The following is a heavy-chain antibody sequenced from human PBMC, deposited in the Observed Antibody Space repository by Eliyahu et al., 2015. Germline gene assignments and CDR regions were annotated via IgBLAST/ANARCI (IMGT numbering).Heavy chain of an antibody. J-gene: IGHJ4*02. CDR1: GGXVSSGSYY. CDR3: ASTIFGVVTNDY. CDR2: IYYSGST. Sequence: QVQLQESGPGLVKPSEXLSLTCXVSGGXVSSGSYYWSWIRQPPGKGLEWIGYIYYSGSTNYNPSLKSRVTISVDTSKNQFSLKLSSVTAADTAVYYCASTIFGVVTNDYWGQGTLVTVSS. V-gene: IGHV4-61*01. D-gene: IGHD3-3*01.